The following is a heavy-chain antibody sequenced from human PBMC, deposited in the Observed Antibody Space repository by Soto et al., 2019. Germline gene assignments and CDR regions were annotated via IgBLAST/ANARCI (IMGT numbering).Heavy chain of an antibody. V-gene: IGHV3-30-3*01. CDR2: ISYDGSNK. Sequence: GGSLRLSCAASGFTFSSYAMHWVRQAPGKGLEWVAVISYDGSNKYYADSVKGRFTISRDNSKNTLYLQMNSLRAEDTAVYYCASLYCSGGSCDHYYYYGMDVWGQGTTVTVSS. CDR1: GFTFSSYA. J-gene: IGHJ6*02. D-gene: IGHD2-15*01. CDR3: ASLYCSGGSCDHYYYYGMDV.